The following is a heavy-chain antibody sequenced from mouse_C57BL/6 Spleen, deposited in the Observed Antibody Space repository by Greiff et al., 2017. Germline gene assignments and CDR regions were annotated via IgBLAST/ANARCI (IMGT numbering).Heavy chain of an antibody. Sequence: VKLQESGPELVKPGASVKISCKASGYAFSSSWMNWVKQRPGKGLEWIGRIYPGDGDTNYNGKFKGKATLTADKSSSTAYMQLSSLTSEDSAVYFCARKGWVDYWGQGTTLTVSS. D-gene: IGHD1-1*02. CDR1: GYAFSSSW. CDR3: ARKGWVDY. CDR2: IYPGDGDT. V-gene: IGHV1-82*01. J-gene: IGHJ2*01.